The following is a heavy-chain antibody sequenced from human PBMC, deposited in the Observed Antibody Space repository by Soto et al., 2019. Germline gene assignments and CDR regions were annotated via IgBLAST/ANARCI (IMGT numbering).Heavy chain of an antibody. V-gene: IGHV3-48*03. J-gene: IGHJ4*02. CDR3: AREWGTSIAAAFDY. D-gene: IGHD6-6*01. Sequence: GVSMRLSCSASGFTFSSFEMNWVRQAPGKGLEWVSYISNSGRIIYYADSVKGRFTISRDDAKNSLYLQMNSLRAEDTAVYYCAREWGTSIAAAFDYWGQGTPVTVSS. CDR1: GFTFSSFE. CDR2: ISNSGRII.